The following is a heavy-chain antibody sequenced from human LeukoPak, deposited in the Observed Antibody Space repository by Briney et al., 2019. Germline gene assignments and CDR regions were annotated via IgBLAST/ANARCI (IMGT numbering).Heavy chain of an antibody. D-gene: IGHD3-22*01. V-gene: IGHV3-74*01. Sequence: GGSLRLSCAASGFTVSSNYMSWVRQAPGQGLVWVSGISGDKSHIAYADPVKGRFTISRDNAKNTLHLQMNSLRDEDTAVYYCATATFYVTSGYFPSWGQGTLVTVSS. CDR1: GFTVSSNY. CDR3: ATATFYVTSGYFPS. J-gene: IGHJ5*02. CDR2: ISGDKSHI.